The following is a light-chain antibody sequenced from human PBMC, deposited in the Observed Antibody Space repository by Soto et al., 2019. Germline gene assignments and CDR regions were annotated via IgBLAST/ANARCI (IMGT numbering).Light chain of an antibody. V-gene: IGLV2-14*01. J-gene: IGLJ1*01. CDR1: SSDIGASNF. CDR3: VSYNTDDAFV. CDR2: EAT. Sequence: QSALTQPPSVSGSPGQSITVSCTGTSSDIGASNFVSWYQHLPGRAPKVIIFEATNRPSGVSHRFSGSKAGITASPTISGLKAAGEAEYFCVSYNTDDAFVFGTGTKVT.